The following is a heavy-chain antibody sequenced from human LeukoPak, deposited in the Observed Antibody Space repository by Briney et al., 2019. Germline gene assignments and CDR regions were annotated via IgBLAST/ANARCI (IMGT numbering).Heavy chain of an antibody. Sequence: GGSLRLSCAASGFTFSTFAMIWVRQPPGKGLEWVSSIFPSGGEIHYADSVRGRFTISRDNAKNTLYLQMNSLRAEDTAVHYCARVWFRDDGAFDIWGQGTMVTVSS. CDR1: GFTFSTFA. V-gene: IGHV3-21*01. D-gene: IGHD3-9*01. CDR2: IFPSGGEI. J-gene: IGHJ3*02. CDR3: ARVWFRDDGAFDI.